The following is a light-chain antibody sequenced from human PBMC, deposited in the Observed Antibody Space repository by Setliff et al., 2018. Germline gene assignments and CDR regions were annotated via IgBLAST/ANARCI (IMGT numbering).Light chain of an antibody. V-gene: IGLV2-8*01. Sequence: QSALTQPPSASGSPGQSLTISCTGTSSDVGAYNFVSWYQQHPGKAPKLMIYEVTQRPSGVPDRFSSSKSGNTASLTVSGLQAEDEADYYCSSYAASYNPYVFGTGTKVTVL. CDR1: SSDVGAYNF. J-gene: IGLJ1*01. CDR2: EVT. CDR3: SSYAASYNPYV.